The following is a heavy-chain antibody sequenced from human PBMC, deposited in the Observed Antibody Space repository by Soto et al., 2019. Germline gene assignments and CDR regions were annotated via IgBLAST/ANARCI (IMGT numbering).Heavy chain of an antibody. CDR1: GFTFSNYA. D-gene: IGHD5-12*01. Sequence: GGSLRLSCVASGFTFSNYAMSWVRQAPGKGLEWVSAISVGGDGTYYPDSVKGRFTISRDNSKNTLFLQMNSLRAEDTAVYYCVKAPSSTTRSGPDYWGQGTLVTVSS. J-gene: IGHJ4*02. CDR2: ISVGGDGT. CDR3: VKAPSSTTRSGPDY. V-gene: IGHV3-23*01.